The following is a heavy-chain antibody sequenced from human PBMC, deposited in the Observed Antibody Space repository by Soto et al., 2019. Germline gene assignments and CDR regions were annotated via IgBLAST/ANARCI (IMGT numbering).Heavy chain of an antibody. Sequence: QVQVVQSGAEVKEPGASVKVSCKASGYSSSNYYTHWVRQAPGQGLEWMGIVNPNGESTNYAQRFQGRVALTRDTSTNTDYMELSRLTYDDTAIYFGAIVTTIWSNWGQGTLVTVSS. D-gene: IGHD2-21*02. J-gene: IGHJ4*02. V-gene: IGHV1-46*01. CDR3: AIVTTIWSN. CDR2: VNPNGEST. CDR1: GYSSSNYY.